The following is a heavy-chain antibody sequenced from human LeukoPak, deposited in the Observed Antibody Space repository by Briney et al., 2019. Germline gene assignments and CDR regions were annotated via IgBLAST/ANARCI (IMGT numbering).Heavy chain of an antibody. Sequence: PGGSLRLFCAASGFTFSDYYMSWIRQAPGKGLEWVSYISSSGSTIYYADSVKGRFTISRDNAKNSLYLQMNSLRAEDTAVYYCARDEAAAVPTPYYYYYYMDVWGKGTTVTVSS. CDR2: ISSSGSTI. CDR1: GFTFSDYY. V-gene: IGHV3-11*04. D-gene: IGHD6-13*01. J-gene: IGHJ6*03. CDR3: ARDEAAAVPTPYYYYYYMDV.